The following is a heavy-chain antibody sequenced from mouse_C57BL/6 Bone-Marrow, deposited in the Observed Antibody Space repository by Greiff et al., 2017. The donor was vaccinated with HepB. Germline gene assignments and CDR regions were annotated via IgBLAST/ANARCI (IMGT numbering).Heavy chain of an antibody. Sequence: QVQLQQSGAELAKPGTSVKLSCKASGYTFTSYWMHWVKQRPGQGLEWIGYINPSSGYTKYNQKFKDKATLTADKSSSTAYMQLSSLTYEDSAVYYCARPGSSLYYAMDYWGQGTSVTVSS. CDR3: ARPGSSLYYAMDY. D-gene: IGHD1-1*01. CDR1: GYTFTSYW. V-gene: IGHV1-7*01. J-gene: IGHJ4*01. CDR2: INPSSGYT.